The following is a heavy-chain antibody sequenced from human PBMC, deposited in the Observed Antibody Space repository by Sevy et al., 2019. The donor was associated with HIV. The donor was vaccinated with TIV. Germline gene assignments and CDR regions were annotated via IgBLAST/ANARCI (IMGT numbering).Heavy chain of an antibody. D-gene: IGHD2-21*02. CDR3: VSLGPGGGACYYFDR. CDR2: IIPVSGTT. CDR1: RDTFTNFV. Sequence: ASVKVSCKASRDTFTNFVLTWVRQAPGQGLEWMGGIIPVSGTTNYAQKFQGRVTITADESTATVYMEVSSLRSEDTAIYYCVSLGPGGGACYYFDRWGQGTLVTVSS. J-gene: IGHJ4*02. V-gene: IGHV1-69*13.